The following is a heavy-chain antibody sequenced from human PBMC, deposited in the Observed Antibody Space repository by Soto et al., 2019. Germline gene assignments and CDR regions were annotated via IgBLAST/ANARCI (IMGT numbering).Heavy chain of an antibody. D-gene: IGHD5-18*01. Sequence: TLSLTCTVSGGSISAGDYYWNWIRQPPGKGLEWIVYIYHSGSTYYNPSLKSRVTISVDRSKNQFSLKLSSVTAADTAVYYCARQDTAMVTGWFDPWGQGTLVTVSS. V-gene: IGHV4-30-2*01. CDR3: ARQDTAMVTGWFDP. CDR1: GGSISAGDYY. CDR2: IYHSGST. J-gene: IGHJ5*02.